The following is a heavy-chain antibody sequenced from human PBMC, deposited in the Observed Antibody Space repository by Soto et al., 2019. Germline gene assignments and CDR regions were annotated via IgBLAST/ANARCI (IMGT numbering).Heavy chain of an antibody. Sequence: PGGSLRLSCAASGFTFSSYAMSWVRQAPGKGLEWVSAISGSGGSTYYADSVKGRFTISRDNSKNTLYLQMNSLRAEDTAVYYYAKAHSSGWPQYYYYGMDVWGQGTTVTVSS. D-gene: IGHD6-19*01. CDR2: ISGSGGST. CDR1: GFTFSSYA. CDR3: AKAHSSGWPQYYYYGMDV. J-gene: IGHJ6*02. V-gene: IGHV3-23*01.